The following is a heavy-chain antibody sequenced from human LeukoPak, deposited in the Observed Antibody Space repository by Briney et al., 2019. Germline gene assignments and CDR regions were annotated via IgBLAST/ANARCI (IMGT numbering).Heavy chain of an antibody. V-gene: IGHV3-30*02. CDR1: GFTFSNFG. D-gene: IGHD3-9*01. J-gene: IGHJ3*02. CDR2: IRYDGSNK. Sequence: GGSLRLSCAASGFTFSNFGMHWVRQAPGKGLEWVAFIRYDGSNKYYADSVKGRFTISRDNAKNSLYLQMNSLRAEDTAVYYCASVGVLTGYYNGAFDIWGQGTMVTVSS. CDR3: ASVGVLTGYYNGAFDI.